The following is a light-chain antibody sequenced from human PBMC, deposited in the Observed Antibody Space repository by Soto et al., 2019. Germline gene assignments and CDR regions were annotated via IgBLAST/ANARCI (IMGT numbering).Light chain of an antibody. Sequence: EIVLTQSPATLSLFRGERATLSCRASQSVSSNLAWYQQKPGQAPRLLIYGASTRATGIPARFSGSGSGTEFTLTISSLQSEDCAVYYCQQYYNWPRTFGQGTRLE. J-gene: IGKJ5*01. CDR1: QSVSSN. V-gene: IGKV3-15*01. CDR2: GAS. CDR3: QQYYNWPRT.